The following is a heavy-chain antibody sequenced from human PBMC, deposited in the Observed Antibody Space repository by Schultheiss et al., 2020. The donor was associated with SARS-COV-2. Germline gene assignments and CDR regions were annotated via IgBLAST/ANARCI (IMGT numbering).Heavy chain of an antibody. Sequence: GGSLRLSCAASGFTFSSYAMSWVRQAPGKGLEWVSAISGSGGSTYYADSVKGRFTISRDNSKNSLYLQMNSLRAEDTAVYYCARDRITMVRGVGGGFDPWGQGTLVTVSS. CDR1: GFTFSSYA. CDR3: ARDRITMVRGVGGGFDP. CDR2: ISGSGGST. D-gene: IGHD3-10*01. V-gene: IGHV3-23*01. J-gene: IGHJ5*02.